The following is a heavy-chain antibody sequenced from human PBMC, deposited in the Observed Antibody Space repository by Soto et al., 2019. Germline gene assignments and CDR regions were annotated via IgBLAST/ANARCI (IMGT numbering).Heavy chain of an antibody. J-gene: IGHJ6*02. Sequence: GGSLRLSCAASGFTFSSYAMSWVRQSPGKGLEWVSAISGSGGSTYYADSVKGRFTISRDNSKNTLYLQMNSLRAEDTAVYYCAKGNSGSYYLGLGMDVWGQGTTVTVSS. CDR2: ISGSGGST. CDR1: GFTFSSYA. D-gene: IGHD1-26*01. V-gene: IGHV3-23*01. CDR3: AKGNSGSYYLGLGMDV.